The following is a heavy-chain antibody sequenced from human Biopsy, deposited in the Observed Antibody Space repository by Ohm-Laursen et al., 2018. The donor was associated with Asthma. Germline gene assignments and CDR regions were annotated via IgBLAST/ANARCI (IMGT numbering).Heavy chain of an antibody. D-gene: IGHD3-3*01. CDR2: MSFDGRQT. CDR1: GFSFDSYD. Sequence: SLRLSCSASGFSFDSYDMHWVRQAPGEGLEWVAVMSFDGRQTYYADSVKGRFTIPRDNSKNTLYLQMNSLRAEDTAVYYCAKERYYDFWSGYPIWGQGTMVTVSS. CDR3: AKERYYDFWSGYPI. V-gene: IGHV3-30*18. J-gene: IGHJ3*02.